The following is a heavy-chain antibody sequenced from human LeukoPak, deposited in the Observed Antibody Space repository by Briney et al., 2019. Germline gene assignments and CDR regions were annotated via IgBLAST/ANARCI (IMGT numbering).Heavy chain of an antibody. V-gene: IGHV1-69*04. CDR1: GGTFSSYA. CDR2: IIPILGIA. CDR3: ARDRYCSCTSCYSWFDP. D-gene: IGHD2-2*02. J-gene: IGHJ5*02. Sequence: ASVKVSCKASGGTFSSYAISWVRQAPGQGLEWMGRIIPILGIANYAQKFQGRVTITADKSTSTAYMELSSLRSEDTAVYYCARDRYCSCTSCYSWFDPWGQGTLVTVSS.